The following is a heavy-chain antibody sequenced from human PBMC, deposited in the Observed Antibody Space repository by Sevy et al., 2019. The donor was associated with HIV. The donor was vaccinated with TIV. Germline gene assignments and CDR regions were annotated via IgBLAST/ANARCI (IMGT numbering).Heavy chain of an antibody. D-gene: IGHD3-3*01. CDR3: AREVGGFNWRPYYFDS. Sequence: GGSLRLSCAASGFTFNKYWMSWVRQTPEKGLEWVATIKQDESETYYVDSVKGRFVISRDNGKNSVSLQMKGLRVEDTALYYCAREVGGFNWRPYYFDSWGQGTLVTVSS. CDR1: GFTFNKYW. J-gene: IGHJ4*02. CDR2: IKQDESET. V-gene: IGHV3-7*01.